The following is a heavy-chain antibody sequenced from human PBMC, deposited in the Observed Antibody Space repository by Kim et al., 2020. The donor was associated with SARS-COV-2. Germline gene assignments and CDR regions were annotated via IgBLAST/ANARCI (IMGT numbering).Heavy chain of an antibody. CDR2: IWYDGSNK. Sequence: GGSLRLSCAASGFTFSSYGMHWVRQAPGKGLEWVAVIWYDGSNKYYADSVKGRFTISRDNSKNTLYLQMNSLRAEDTAVYYCAKAYQPYYYGSGSYYSPYYYYGMDVWGQGTTVTVSS. J-gene: IGHJ6*02. V-gene: IGHV3-33*06. CDR3: AKAYQPYYYGSGSYYSPYYYYGMDV. D-gene: IGHD3-10*01. CDR1: GFTFSSYG.